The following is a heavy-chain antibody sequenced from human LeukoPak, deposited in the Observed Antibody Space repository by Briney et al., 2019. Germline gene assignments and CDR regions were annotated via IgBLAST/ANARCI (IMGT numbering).Heavy chain of an antibody. CDR3: ARYPYGPKNYDSSGYYRYAFDI. V-gene: IGHV4-34*01. CDR2: INHSGST. Sequence: LVKPTQTLTLTCTFSGFSLTANGMCVSWIRQPPGKGLEWIGEINHSGSTNYNPSLKSRVTISVDTSKNQFSLKLSSVTAADTAVYYCARYPYGPKNYDSSGYYRYAFDIWGQGTMVTVSS. CDR1: GFSLTANGMC. D-gene: IGHD3-22*01. J-gene: IGHJ3*02.